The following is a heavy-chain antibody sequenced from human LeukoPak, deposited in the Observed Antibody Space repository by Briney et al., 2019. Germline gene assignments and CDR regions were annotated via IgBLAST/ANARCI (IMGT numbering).Heavy chain of an antibody. J-gene: IGHJ5*02. Sequence: GESLKISCKGSGYSFTSYWIGWVRQMPGKGLEWMGIIYPGDSDTRYSPSFQGLVTISADKSISTAYLQWSSLKASDTAMYYCARLGAYCSSTSCYTKAPTWFDPWGQGTLVTVSS. V-gene: IGHV5-51*01. CDR2: IYPGDSDT. D-gene: IGHD2-2*02. CDR1: GYSFTSYW. CDR3: ARLGAYCSSTSCYTKAPTWFDP.